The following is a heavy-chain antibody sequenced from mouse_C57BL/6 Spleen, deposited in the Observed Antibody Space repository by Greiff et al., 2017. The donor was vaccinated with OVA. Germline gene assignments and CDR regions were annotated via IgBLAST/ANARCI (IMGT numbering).Heavy chain of an antibody. CDR1: GFTFTDYY. CDR3: ARALGRTGDD. D-gene: IGHD1-1*01. J-gene: IGHJ2*01. Sequence: EVQLQESGGGLVQPGGSLSLSCAASGFTFTDYYMSWVRQPPGKALEWLGFIRNKANGYTTEYSASVKGRFTISRDNSQSILYLQMNALRAEDSATYYCARALGRTGDDWGQGTTLTVSS. V-gene: IGHV7-3*01. CDR2: IRNKANGYTT.